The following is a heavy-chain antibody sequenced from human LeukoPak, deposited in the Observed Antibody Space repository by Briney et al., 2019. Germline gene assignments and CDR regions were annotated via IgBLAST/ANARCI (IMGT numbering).Heavy chain of an antibody. V-gene: IGHV4-39*01. CDR3: ARQHCADGVCYTVDF. J-gene: IGHJ4*02. CDR2: INYSGRT. Sequence: SETLSLTCTVSGGSISSSSYYWGWMRQPPGKGLEWIGSINYSGRTYYNPSLNSRVTISVDTSKNQFSLTLTSVTAADTAVYYCARQHCADGVCYTVDFWGQGTLVTVSS. D-gene: IGHD2-8*01. CDR1: GGSISSSSYY.